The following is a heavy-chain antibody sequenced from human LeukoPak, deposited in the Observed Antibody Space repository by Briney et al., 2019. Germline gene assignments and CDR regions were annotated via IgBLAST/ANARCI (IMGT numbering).Heavy chain of an antibody. CDR3: ARAVQDSSGYYSGSYYFDY. Sequence: GASVKVSCKASGYTFTSYGISWVRQAPGQGLEWMGWISAYNGNTNYAQKLQGRVTMTTDTSTSTAYMELRSLRSDDTAVYYCARAVQDSSGYYSGSYYFDYWGQGTLVTVSS. CDR2: ISAYNGNT. D-gene: IGHD3-22*01. CDR1: GYTFTSYG. J-gene: IGHJ4*02. V-gene: IGHV1-18*01.